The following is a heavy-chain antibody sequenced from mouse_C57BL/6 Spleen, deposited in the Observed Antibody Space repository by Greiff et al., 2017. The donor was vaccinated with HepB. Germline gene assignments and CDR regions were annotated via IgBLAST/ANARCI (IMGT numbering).Heavy chain of an antibody. J-gene: IGHJ4*01. CDR2: IWSGGST. CDR1: GFSLTSYG. CDR3: ARKDGSSLYYAMDY. V-gene: IGHV2-2*01. D-gene: IGHD1-1*01. Sequence: QVQLQQSGPGLVQPSQSLSITCTVSGFSLTSYGVHWVRQSPGKGLEWLGVIWSGGSTDYNAAFISRLSITKDNSKSQVFFKMNSLQADDTAIYYSARKDGSSLYYAMDYWGQGTSVTVSS.